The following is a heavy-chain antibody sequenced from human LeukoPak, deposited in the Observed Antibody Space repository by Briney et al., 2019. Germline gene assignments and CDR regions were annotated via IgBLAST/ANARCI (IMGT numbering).Heavy chain of an antibody. D-gene: IGHD3-10*01. CDR3: ARGPRLVRGVIPRPKNNWFDP. CDR2: IYYSGST. CDR1: GGSISSYY. J-gene: IGHJ5*02. Sequence: SETLSLTCTVSGGSISSYYWSWIRQPPGKGLEWIGYIYYSGSTNYNPSLKSRVTISVDTSKNQFSLKLSSVTAADTAVYYCARGPRLVRGVIPRPKNNWFDPWGQGTLVTVSS. V-gene: IGHV4-59*12.